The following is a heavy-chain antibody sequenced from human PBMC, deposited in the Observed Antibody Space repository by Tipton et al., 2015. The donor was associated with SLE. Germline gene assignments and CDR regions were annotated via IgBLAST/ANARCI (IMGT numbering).Heavy chain of an antibody. CDR3: ARGGWFDA. CDR1: GGPFSSGGYY. J-gene: IGHJ5*02. V-gene: IGHV4-61*02. Sequence: TLSLTCTVSGGPFSSGGYYWSWIRQAAGKGLEWIGRIYPSGNTKYNPSLESRVTISEDTSKKQFSLRLNSVTAADTAVYYCARGGWFDAWGPGTLVTVSS. CDR2: IYPSGNT.